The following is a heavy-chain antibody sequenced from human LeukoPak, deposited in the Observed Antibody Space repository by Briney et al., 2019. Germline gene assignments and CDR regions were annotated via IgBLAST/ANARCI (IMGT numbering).Heavy chain of an antibody. CDR2: ISSSSSYI. D-gene: IGHD1-26*01. V-gene: IGHV3-21*01. J-gene: IGHJ4*02. Sequence: PGRSLRLSCAASGFTFSSYSMNWVRQAPGKGLEWVSSISSSSSYIYYADSVKGRFTISRDNAKNSLYLQMNSLRAEDTAVYYCARPRNSGSYYGDFYFDYWGQGTLVTVSS. CDR3: ARPRNSGSYYGDFYFDY. CDR1: GFTFSSYS.